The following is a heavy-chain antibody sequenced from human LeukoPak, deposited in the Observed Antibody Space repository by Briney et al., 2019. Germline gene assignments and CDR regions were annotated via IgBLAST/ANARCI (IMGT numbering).Heavy chain of an antibody. CDR1: GFRFNRFS. D-gene: IGHD2/OR15-2a*01. J-gene: IGHJ4*02. CDR2: IKQDGSQK. CDR3: ASVDFDNNAHYHYYLPN. Sequence: GGSLRLSCAASGFRFNRFSMSWVRQTPGKGLEWVANIKQDGSQKEYADSVKGRFAISRDNVNNFLDLQVNSLRAEDTGVYYCASVDFDNNAHYHYYLPNWGQGTRVTVSS. V-gene: IGHV3-7*01.